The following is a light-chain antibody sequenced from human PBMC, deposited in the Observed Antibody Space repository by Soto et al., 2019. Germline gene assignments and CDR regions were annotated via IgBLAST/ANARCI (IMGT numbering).Light chain of an antibody. CDR2: GNS. J-gene: IGLJ1*01. Sequence: QSVLTQPPSVSGAPGQRVTISCTGSSSNIGAGYDVHWYQQLPGTAPKLLIYGNSNRPSGVPDRFSGSKSGTSASLAITGLQADDEADYYCSSYTSSSTLYDFGTGTKVTVL. CDR3: SSYTSSSTLYD. CDR1: SSNIGAGYD. V-gene: IGLV1-40*01.